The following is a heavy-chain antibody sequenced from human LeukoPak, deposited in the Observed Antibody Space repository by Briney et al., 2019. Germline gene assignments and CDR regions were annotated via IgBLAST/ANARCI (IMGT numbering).Heavy chain of an antibody. CDR3: TRTMNSWFDP. V-gene: IGHV1-46*01. J-gene: IGHJ5*02. Sequence: ASVKVSCKPSGYTFINYYIHWVRQAPGQGLEWMGVISPTYGRASYAQNFQGRLPTTSDTSTSTAYMELSSLRSEDTAIYYWTRTMNSWFDPWGQGTPVSVPS. CDR1: GYTFINYY. D-gene: IGHD3-3*01. CDR2: ISPTYGRA.